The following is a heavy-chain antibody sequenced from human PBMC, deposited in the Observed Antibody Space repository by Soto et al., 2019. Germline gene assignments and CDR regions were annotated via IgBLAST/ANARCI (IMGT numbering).Heavy chain of an antibody. CDR1: GCTFSSYA. Sequence: ASVKVSCKASGCTFSSYAISWVRQAPGQGLEWMGGIIPIFGTANYAQKFQGRVTITADESTSTAYMELSSLRSEDTAVYYCAGRNRGWFEPWGQGTLVSVSS. V-gene: IGHV1-69*13. D-gene: IGHD1-1*01. CDR2: IIPIFGTA. J-gene: IGHJ5*02. CDR3: AGRNRGWFEP.